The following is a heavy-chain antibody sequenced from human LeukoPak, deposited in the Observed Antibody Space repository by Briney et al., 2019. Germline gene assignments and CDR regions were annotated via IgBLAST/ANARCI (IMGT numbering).Heavy chain of an antibody. CDR2: MPYDGRQI. V-gene: IGHV3-30*02. D-gene: IGHD6-13*01. CDR1: GLAFSSYG. CDR3: AGKAAAFYFDY. J-gene: IGHJ4*02. Sequence: GGSLRLSCTASGLAFSSYGMHWARQAPGKGLEWVAFMPYDGRQIYYADSVKGRFTISRDNSKNALYLQMNSLRPEDTAVYYCAGKAAAFYFDYWGQGTLVTVSS.